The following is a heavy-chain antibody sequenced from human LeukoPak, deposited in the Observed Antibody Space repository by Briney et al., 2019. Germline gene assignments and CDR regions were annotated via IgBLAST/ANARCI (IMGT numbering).Heavy chain of an antibody. Sequence: GGSLRLSCAASGFTFSNYWMHWVRQAPGKGLVWVSRINSDGSSTTSADSVKGRLTISRDNAKNTLYLQMNSLRAEDTAVYYCAKGGARVIDYWGQGTLVTVSS. V-gene: IGHV3-74*01. J-gene: IGHJ4*02. D-gene: IGHD3-10*01. CDR1: GFTFSNYW. CDR3: AKGGARVIDY. CDR2: INSDGSST.